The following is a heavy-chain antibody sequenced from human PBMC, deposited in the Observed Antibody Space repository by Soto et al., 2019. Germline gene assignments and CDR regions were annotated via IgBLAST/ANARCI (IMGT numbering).Heavy chain of an antibody. CDR3: ARDLTNNWFDP. Sequence: QVQLQESGPGLVKPSETLSLTCTVSGDSISNYYWSWIRQPPGKGLEWIGYIYYSGSTNYNPSFKSRVTISVDTSKNPFSLKLSSVTAADTAMYYRARDLTNNWFDPWGQGTLVTVSS. D-gene: IGHD1-1*01. V-gene: IGHV4-59*01. CDR1: GDSISNYY. J-gene: IGHJ5*02. CDR2: IYYSGST.